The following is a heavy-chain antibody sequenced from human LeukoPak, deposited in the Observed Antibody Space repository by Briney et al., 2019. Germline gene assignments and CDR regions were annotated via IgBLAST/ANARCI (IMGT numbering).Heavy chain of an antibody. CDR2: IGAYNGNT. CDR1: GYTFTSYY. V-gene: IGHV1-18*04. J-gene: IGHJ4*02. D-gene: IGHD2-15*01. Sequence: GASVKVSCKASGYTFTSYYMHWVRQAPGQGLEWMGWIGAYNGNTNYAQKLQGRVTMTPDTSTSTAYMELRSLRSDDTAVYYCARMVAATIALDYWGQGTLVTVSS. CDR3: ARMVAATIALDY.